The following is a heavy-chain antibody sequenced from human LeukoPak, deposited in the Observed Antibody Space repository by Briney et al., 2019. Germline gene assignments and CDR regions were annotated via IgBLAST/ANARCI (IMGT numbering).Heavy chain of an antibody. Sequence: SETLSLTCTVSGGSISSGGYYWSWIRQPPGKGLEWIGYIYYSGSTYYNPSLKSRVTISVDTSKDQFSLKLSSVTAADTAVYYCARVAAAGFLFDYWGQGTLVTVSS. J-gene: IGHJ4*02. D-gene: IGHD6-13*01. V-gene: IGHV4-30-2*01. CDR1: GGSISSGGYY. CDR2: IYYSGST. CDR3: ARVAAAGFLFDY.